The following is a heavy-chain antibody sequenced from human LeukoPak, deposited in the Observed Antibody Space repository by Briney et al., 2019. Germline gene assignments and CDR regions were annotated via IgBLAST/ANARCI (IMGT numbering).Heavy chain of an antibody. CDR2: ISGNGGST. V-gene: IGHV3-23*01. CDR3: AKVGYCSGGNCYSWPLALDY. CDR1: GFIFSNYA. J-gene: IGHJ4*02. D-gene: IGHD2-15*01. Sequence: GGSLRLSCAASGFIFSNYAMSWVRQAPGKGLEWVSAISGNGGSTYYADSVKGRFTISRDNSKNTLYLQMNSLGAEDTAVYYCAKVGYCSGGNCYSWPLALDYWGQGTLVTVSS.